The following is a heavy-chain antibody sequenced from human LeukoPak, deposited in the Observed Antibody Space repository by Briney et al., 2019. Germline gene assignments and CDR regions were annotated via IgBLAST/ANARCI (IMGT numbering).Heavy chain of an antibody. D-gene: IGHD3-16*01. Sequence: ASVKVSCKASGYIFTGYYMHWVRQAPGQGPEWMGWINPNSGDTNYAQKFQGRVTMTRDTSISTACMELSRLRSDDTAVYYCARVRYRLAETYIDYWGQGTLVTVSS. CDR3: ARVRYRLAETYIDY. V-gene: IGHV1-2*02. CDR2: INPNSGDT. J-gene: IGHJ4*02. CDR1: GYIFTGYY.